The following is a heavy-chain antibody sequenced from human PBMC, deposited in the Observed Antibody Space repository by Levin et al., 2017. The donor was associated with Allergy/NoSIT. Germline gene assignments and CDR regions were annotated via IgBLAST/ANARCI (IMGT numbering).Heavy chain of an antibody. J-gene: IGHJ4*02. CDR2: ISWNSGSI. CDR1: GFTFDDYA. V-gene: IGHV3-9*01. Sequence: SLKISCAASGFTFDDYAMHWVRQAPGKGLEWVSGISWNSGSIGYADSVKGRFTISRDNAKNSLYLQMNSLRAEDTALYYCAKSWGYDSSGHYFDYWGQGTLVTVSS. CDR3: AKSWGYDSSGHYFDY. D-gene: IGHD3-22*01.